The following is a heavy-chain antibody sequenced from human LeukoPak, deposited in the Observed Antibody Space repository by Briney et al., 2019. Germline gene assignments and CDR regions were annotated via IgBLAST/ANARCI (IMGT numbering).Heavy chain of an antibody. J-gene: IGHJ4*02. CDR3: ARDGERSRLVSITYFDY. V-gene: IGHV1-18*01. CDR2: ISAYNGNT. D-gene: IGHD3-9*01. CDR1: GYTFTSYG. Sequence: VASVKVSCKASGYTFTSYGISWVRQAPGQELEWMGWISAYNGNTNYAQKLQGRVTMTTDTSTSTAYMELRSLRSDDTAVYYCARDGERSRLVSITYFDYWGQGTLVTVSS.